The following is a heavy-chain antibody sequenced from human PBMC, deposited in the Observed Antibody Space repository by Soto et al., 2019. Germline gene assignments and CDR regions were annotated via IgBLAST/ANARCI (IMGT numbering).Heavy chain of an antibody. Sequence: GSGPTLVNPTQTLTLTCTFSGFSLSTSGMCVSWIRQPPGKALEWLARIDWDDDKYYSTSLKTRLTISKDTSKNQVVLTMTNMDPVDTATYYGARIRSYGDYSDYWGQGTLVTVAS. CDR3: ARIRSYGDYSDY. J-gene: IGHJ4*02. D-gene: IGHD4-17*01. V-gene: IGHV2-70*11. CDR2: IDWDDDK. CDR1: GFSLSTSGMC.